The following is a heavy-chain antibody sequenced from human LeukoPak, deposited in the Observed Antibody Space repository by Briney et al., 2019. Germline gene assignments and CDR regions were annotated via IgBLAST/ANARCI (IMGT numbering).Heavy chain of an antibody. V-gene: IGHV4-61*02. Sequence: SETLSLTCTVSGGSISSGSYYWSWIRQPAGKGLEWIGRIYTSGSTNYNPSLKSRVTISVDTSKNQFSLKLSSVTAADTAVYHCARDTVYYYGSGFDYWGQGTLVTVSS. CDR2: IYTSGST. CDR3: ARDTVYYYGSGFDY. J-gene: IGHJ4*02. CDR1: GGSISSGSYY. D-gene: IGHD3-10*01.